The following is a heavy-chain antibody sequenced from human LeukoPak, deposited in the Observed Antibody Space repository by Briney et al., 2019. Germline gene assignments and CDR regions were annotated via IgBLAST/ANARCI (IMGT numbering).Heavy chain of an antibody. Sequence: PSETLSLTCTVSGGSISSYYWSWIRQPPGKGLEWIGYIYYSGSTNYNPSLKSRVTISVDTSKNQFSLKLSSVTAADTAVYYCARGLWYNWNYFDYWGQGTLVTVSS. CDR2: IYYSGST. CDR3: ARGLWYNWNYFDY. D-gene: IGHD1-20*01. J-gene: IGHJ4*02. V-gene: IGHV4-59*12. CDR1: GGSISSYY.